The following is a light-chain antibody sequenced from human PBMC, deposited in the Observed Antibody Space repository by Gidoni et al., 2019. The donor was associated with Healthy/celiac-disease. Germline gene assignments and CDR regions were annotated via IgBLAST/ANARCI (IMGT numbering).Light chain of an antibody. V-gene: IGKV3-11*01. J-gene: IGKJ5*01. CDR2: DAS. CDR3: QQRSNWPPIT. CDR1: QSVSSY. Sequence: EIVLTQSPATLSLSPGERATLSCRASQSVSSYLAWYQQKPGQAPRLLIYDASNRATGIPARFSGSGSVTDFTLTIRSLEPEDFAVYYCQQRSNWPPITFGQGTRLEIK.